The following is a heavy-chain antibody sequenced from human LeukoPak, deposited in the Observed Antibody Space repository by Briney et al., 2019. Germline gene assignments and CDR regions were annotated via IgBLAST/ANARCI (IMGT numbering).Heavy chain of an antibody. CDR1: GFTFSSYS. Sequence: GGSLRLSCAASGFTFSSYSMSWVRQAPGTGLEWVSSISSSSSYIYYRDSVKGRFTISRDNAKNTLYLQMNSLRGEDTGVYYCARDAAGLDYWGQGTLVTVSS. CDR3: ARDAAGLDY. V-gene: IGHV3-21*01. D-gene: IGHD1-14*01. J-gene: IGHJ4*02. CDR2: ISSSSSYI.